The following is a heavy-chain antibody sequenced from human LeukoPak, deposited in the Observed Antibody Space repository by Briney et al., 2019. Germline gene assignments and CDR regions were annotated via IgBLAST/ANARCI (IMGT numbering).Heavy chain of an antibody. V-gene: IGHV3-23*01. Sequence: GGSLRLSCAASGFTFSSYAMSWVRQAPGKGLEWVSTISGTGGSTYYADSVKGQFTISRDNSKNTLYLQMNSLRAEDTAVYYRATHGRSTWYGDLDYWGQGTLVTVSS. D-gene: IGHD6-13*01. CDR1: GFTFSSYA. CDR2: ISGTGGST. CDR3: ATHGRSTWYGDLDY. J-gene: IGHJ4*02.